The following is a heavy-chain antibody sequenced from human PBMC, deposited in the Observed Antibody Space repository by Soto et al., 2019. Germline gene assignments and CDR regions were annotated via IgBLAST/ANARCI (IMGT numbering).Heavy chain of an antibody. V-gene: IGHV4-30-4*01. CDR3: DRVYAGITIFGVVTPAGWFDP. Sequence: SETLSLTCTVSGGSISSGDYYWSWIRQPPGEGLEWIGYIYYSGSTYYNPSLKSRVTISVDTSKNQFSLKLSSVTAADTAVYYCDRVYAGITIFGVVTPAGWFDPWGQGTLVTVSS. D-gene: IGHD3-3*01. J-gene: IGHJ5*02. CDR2: IYYSGST. CDR1: GGSISSGDYY.